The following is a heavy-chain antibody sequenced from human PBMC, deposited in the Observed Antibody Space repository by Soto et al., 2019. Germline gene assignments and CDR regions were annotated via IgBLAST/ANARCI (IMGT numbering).Heavy chain of an antibody. CDR3: ARDRIAGSGSCDN. J-gene: IGHJ4*02. D-gene: IGHD3-10*01. CDR2: IKTDGSSP. Sequence: AEASLRLSCAASGFTFNNYWMHWVRQAPGKGLVWVSRIKTDGSSPNYADSVEGRFTISSDNAKNTLYLQMNSLRVEDTAVYYCARDRIAGSGSCDNWGQGTLVTVSS. CDR1: GFTFNNYW. V-gene: IGHV3-74*01.